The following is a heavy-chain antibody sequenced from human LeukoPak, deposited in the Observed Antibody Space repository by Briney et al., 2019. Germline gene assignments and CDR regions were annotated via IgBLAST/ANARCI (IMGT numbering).Heavy chain of an antibody. V-gene: IGHV3-30*03. CDR2: ISYDGSNK. J-gene: IGHJ4*02. D-gene: IGHD3-22*01. Sequence: GGSLRLSCAASGFTFSSYGMHWVRQAPGKGLEWVAVISYDGSNKYYADSVKGRFTISRDNSKNTLYLQMNSLRAEDTAVYYCARVDYYDSSYFDYWGQGTLVTVSS. CDR3: ARVDYYDSSYFDY. CDR1: GFTFSSYG.